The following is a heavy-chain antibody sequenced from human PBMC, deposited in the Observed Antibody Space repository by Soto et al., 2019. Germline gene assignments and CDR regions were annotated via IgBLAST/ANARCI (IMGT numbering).Heavy chain of an antibody. Sequence: GGSLRLSCAASGFTFDDYAMHWVRQAPGKGLEWVSGISWNSGSIGYADSVKGRFTISRDNAKNSLYLQMNSLRAEDTALYYCAKDKSSGLHLGELPDYWGQGTLVTVSS. J-gene: IGHJ4*02. CDR3: AKDKSSGLHLGELPDY. CDR1: GFTFDDYA. D-gene: IGHD3-16*01. CDR2: ISWNSGSI. V-gene: IGHV3-9*01.